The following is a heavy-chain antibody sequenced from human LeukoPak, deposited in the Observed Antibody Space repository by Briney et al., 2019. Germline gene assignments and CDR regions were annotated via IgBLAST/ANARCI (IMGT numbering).Heavy chain of an antibody. CDR2: ISYDGSNK. Sequence: TGGSLRLSCAASGFTFSSYAMHWVRQAPGKGLEWVAVISYDGSNKYYADSVKGRFTISRDNSKNTLYLQMNSLRVEDTAVYYCAKSYYYGSGSPSLDYWGQGTPVTVSS. CDR3: AKSYYYGSGSPSLDY. CDR1: GFTFSSYA. J-gene: IGHJ4*02. V-gene: IGHV3-30-3*01. D-gene: IGHD3-10*01.